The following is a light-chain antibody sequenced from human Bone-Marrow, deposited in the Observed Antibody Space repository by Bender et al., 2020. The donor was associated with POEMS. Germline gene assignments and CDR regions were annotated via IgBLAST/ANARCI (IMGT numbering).Light chain of an antibody. J-gene: IGLJ2*01. V-gene: IGLV3-1*01. CDR2: QDT. Sequence: SYELTQSPSVSVSPGQTANITCSGDKLGDKYTCWYQQRPGQSPVLVIYQDTKRPLGIPERFSGSNSGNAATLTISGTQAMDEADYYCQTWDSSTGMVFGGGTKLTVL. CDR3: QTWDSSTGMV. CDR1: KLGDKY.